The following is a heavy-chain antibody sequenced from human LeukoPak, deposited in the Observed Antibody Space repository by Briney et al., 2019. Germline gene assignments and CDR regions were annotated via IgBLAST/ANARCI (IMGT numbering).Heavy chain of an antibody. CDR1: GFTFSSYS. D-gene: IGHD1-26*01. J-gene: IGHJ4*02. CDR3: AREIVGAIKSYFDY. Sequence: GGSLRLSCAASGFTFSSYSMNWVRQAPGKGLEWVSSISSSSSYIYYADSVKGRFTISRDNAENSLYLQMNSLRAEDTAVYYCAREIVGAIKSYFDYWGQGTLVTASS. CDR2: ISSSSSYI. V-gene: IGHV3-21*01.